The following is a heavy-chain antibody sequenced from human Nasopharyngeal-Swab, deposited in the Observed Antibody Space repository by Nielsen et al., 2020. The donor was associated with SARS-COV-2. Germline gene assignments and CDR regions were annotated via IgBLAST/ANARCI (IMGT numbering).Heavy chain of an antibody. CDR1: GYTFTSYY. CDR3: ARSIAAAVFDY. CDR2: INPSGGST. D-gene: IGHD6-13*01. V-gene: IGHV1-46*01. J-gene: IGHJ4*02. Sequence: SVKVSCKASGYTFTSYYMHWVRQAPGQGLEWMGIINPSGGSTSYAQKFQGRVTMTRDTSTSTVYMELSSLKSEDTAVYYCARSIAAAVFDYWGQGTLVTVSS.